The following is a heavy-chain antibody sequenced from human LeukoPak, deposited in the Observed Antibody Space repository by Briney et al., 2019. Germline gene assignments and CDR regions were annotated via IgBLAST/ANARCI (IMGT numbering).Heavy chain of an antibody. J-gene: IGHJ4*02. V-gene: IGHV4-34*01. D-gene: IGHD6-13*01. Sequence: PSETLSLTCAVYDGSFSGYYWSWIRQPPGKGLEWIGEINHSGSTNYNPSLKSRVTISVDTSKNQFSLKLSSVTAADTAVYYCARTPNSGYSSSWFFDYWGQGTLVTVSS. CDR3: ARTPNSGYSSSWFFDY. CDR2: INHSGST. CDR1: DGSFSGYY.